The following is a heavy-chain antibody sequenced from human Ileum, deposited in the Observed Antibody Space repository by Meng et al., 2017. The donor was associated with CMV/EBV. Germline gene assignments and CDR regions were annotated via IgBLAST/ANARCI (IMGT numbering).Heavy chain of an antibody. Sequence: QVQLQESGPGLVKPSETLSLTCTVSGGSVSSNYWSWIRQPPRKGLEWIGYIYNRENTNYSPSLKSGVTISVDTSKNQFSLNLRSVTAADTAVYYCARRSAIMEPFDYWGQGTLVTVSS. J-gene: IGHJ4*02. CDR1: GGSVSSNY. CDR2: IYNRENT. V-gene: IGHV4-59*02. D-gene: IGHD1-26*01. CDR3: ARRSAIMEPFDY.